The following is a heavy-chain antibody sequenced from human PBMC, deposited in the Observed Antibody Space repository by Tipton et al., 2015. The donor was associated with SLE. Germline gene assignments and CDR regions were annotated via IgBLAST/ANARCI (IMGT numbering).Heavy chain of an antibody. CDR3: ARQRLRLLSPLDA. J-gene: IGHJ6*02. Sequence: TLSLTCTVSGGSINSYYWGWLRQPPGKGLEWIGSAHYSGITYYNPSLKSRVTISVDTSKNQLSLRLSSVTAADTAVYYCARQRLRLLSPLDAWGQGTTVTVS. CDR1: GGSINSYY. CDR2: AHYSGIT. D-gene: IGHD3-10*01. V-gene: IGHV4-39*01.